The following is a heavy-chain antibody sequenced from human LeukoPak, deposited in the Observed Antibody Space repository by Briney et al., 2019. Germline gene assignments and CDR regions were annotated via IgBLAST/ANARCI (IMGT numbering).Heavy chain of an antibody. CDR3: AREHWNDALIDY. CDR2: ISAYNGNT. CDR1: GYTFTSYS. Sequence: ASVKVSLKGSGYTFTSYSISWVRQAPRQGLGWVGWISAYNGNTNYAQKLQGRVTMTTDTSTSTAYMELRSLRSDDTAVYYCAREHWNDALIDYWGQGTLVTVSS. J-gene: IGHJ4*02. D-gene: IGHD1-1*01. V-gene: IGHV1-18*01.